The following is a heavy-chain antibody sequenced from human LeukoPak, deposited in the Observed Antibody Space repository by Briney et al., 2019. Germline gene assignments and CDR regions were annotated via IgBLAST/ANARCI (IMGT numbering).Heavy chain of an antibody. Sequence: SVKVSCKASGGTFSSYAISWVRQAPGQGLEWMGGIIPIFGTANYAQKFQGRVTITTDESTSTAYMELSSLRSGDTAVYYCARGHREYSSSGGFDYWGQGTLVTVSS. CDR2: IIPIFGTA. J-gene: IGHJ4*02. CDR3: ARGHREYSSSGGFDY. CDR1: GGTFSSYA. V-gene: IGHV1-69*05. D-gene: IGHD6-6*01.